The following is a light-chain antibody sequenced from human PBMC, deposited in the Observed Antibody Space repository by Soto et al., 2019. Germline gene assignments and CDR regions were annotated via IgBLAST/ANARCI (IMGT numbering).Light chain of an antibody. V-gene: IGKV3-20*01. CDR1: QSVGNNY. CDR3: QQCAYSPRT. CDR2: DAS. Sequence: EIVLTQSPDTLSLSPGERATLSCRASQSVGNNYLAWYQQKPGQAPGLLIYDASSRATGIPDRFSGSGSGTDFTLTISRLEPEDFAVYYCQQCAYSPRTFGQGTRVEVK. J-gene: IGKJ1*01.